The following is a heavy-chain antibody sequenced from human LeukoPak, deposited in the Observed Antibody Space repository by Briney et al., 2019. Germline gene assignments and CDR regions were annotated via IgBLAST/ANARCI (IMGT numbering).Heavy chain of an antibody. V-gene: IGHV3-30*02. Sequence: PGGSLRLSCAASGFTFSSYGMHWVRQAPGKGLEWVAFIRYDGSNKYYADSVKGRFTISRDNSKNTLYLQMNSLRAEDTAVYYCAKDDGYYGSSGLRPFDYWGQGTLVTVSS. J-gene: IGHJ4*02. CDR2: IRYDGSNK. D-gene: IGHD3-22*01. CDR1: GFTFSSYG. CDR3: AKDDGYYGSSGLRPFDY.